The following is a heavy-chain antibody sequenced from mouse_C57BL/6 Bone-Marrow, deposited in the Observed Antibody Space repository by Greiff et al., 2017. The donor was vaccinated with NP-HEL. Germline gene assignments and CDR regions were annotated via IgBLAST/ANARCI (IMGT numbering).Heavy chain of an antibody. J-gene: IGHJ4*01. CDR3: ARGLLWLRRRDYYAMDY. CDR1: GYTFTSYW. CDR2: IHPNSGST. V-gene: IGHV1-64*01. Sequence: VQLQQPGAELVKPGASVKLSCKASGYTFTSYWMHWVKQRPGQGLEWIGMIHPNSGSTNYNEKFKSTATLTVDKSSSTAYMQISSLTSEDSAVYYCARGLLWLRRRDYYAMDYWGQGTSVTVSS. D-gene: IGHD2-2*01.